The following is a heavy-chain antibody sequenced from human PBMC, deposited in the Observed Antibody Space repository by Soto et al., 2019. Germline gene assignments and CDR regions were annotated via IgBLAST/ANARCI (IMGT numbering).Heavy chain of an antibody. D-gene: IGHD2-15*01. CDR2: ISGDGSAQ. Sequence: GGSLRLSCAASGFTFSGNWIHWVRQPPGKGQVWVSRISGDGSAQSYADSVKGRATIARDNAKNTGYLQMNSLRAEDTAVYYYARAFYCRSGSCFFDNWFDSWGEGTLVTVSS. CDR3: ARAFYCRSGSCFFDNWFDS. CDR1: GFTFSGNW. J-gene: IGHJ5*01. V-gene: IGHV3-74*01.